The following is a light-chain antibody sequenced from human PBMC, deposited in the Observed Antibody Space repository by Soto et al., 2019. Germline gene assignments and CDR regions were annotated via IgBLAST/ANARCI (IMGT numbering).Light chain of an antibody. Sequence: VVFTQSPATLSLSPGERATLSCRASQSVNSNLAWYQQKPGQAPRLLIYGASTRATGVPARFSGTGSGTEFTLTISSLQSEDFAVYYCQQYNNWPPITFGQGTRLEIK. CDR2: GAS. J-gene: IGKJ5*01. V-gene: IGKV3-15*01. CDR3: QQYNNWPPIT. CDR1: QSVNSN.